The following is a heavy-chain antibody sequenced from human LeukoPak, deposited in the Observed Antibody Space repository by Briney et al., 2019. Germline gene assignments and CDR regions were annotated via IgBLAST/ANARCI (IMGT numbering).Heavy chain of an antibody. CDR1: GFTFSSYW. CDR3: AREGSGWTIDY. V-gene: IGHV3-7*01. Sequence: PGGSLRLSCAASGFTFSSYWMSWVRQAPGKGLEWVANIKQDGSEKYYVDSVRGRFTISRDNAKNPLYLQMNSLRAEDTAVYYCAREGSGWTIDYWGQGTLVTVSS. J-gene: IGHJ4*02. CDR2: IKQDGSEK. D-gene: IGHD6-19*01.